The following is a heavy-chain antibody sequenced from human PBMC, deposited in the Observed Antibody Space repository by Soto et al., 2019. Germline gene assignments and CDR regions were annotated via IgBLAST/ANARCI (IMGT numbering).Heavy chain of an antibody. D-gene: IGHD6-19*01. CDR2: MNPNSGST. CDR3: ARSSFLIPVADH. J-gene: IGHJ4*02. V-gene: IGHV1-8*01. CDR1: GYSFTSYD. Sequence: ASVKVSCKASGYSFTSYDINWVRQATGQGLEWMGWMNPNSGSTDYGQNFQGRVTMTRDTSTRTAYMELSSLRSEDTAVYFCARSSFLIPVADHWGQGTLVTVSS.